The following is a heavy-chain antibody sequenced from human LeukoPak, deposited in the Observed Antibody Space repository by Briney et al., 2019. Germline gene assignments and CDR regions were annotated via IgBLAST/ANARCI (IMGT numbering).Heavy chain of an antibody. D-gene: IGHD3-10*01. CDR3: AREYYYGSGSYEAYFDY. J-gene: IGHJ4*02. CDR2: IYSGGST. CDR1: GFTFSTYA. Sequence: GGSLRLSCVASGFTFSTYAMNWVRQAPGKGLEWVSVIYSGGSTYYADSVKGRFTISRDNSKNTLYLQMNSLRAEDTAVYYCAREYYYGSGSYEAYFDYWGQGTLVTVSS. V-gene: IGHV3-53*01.